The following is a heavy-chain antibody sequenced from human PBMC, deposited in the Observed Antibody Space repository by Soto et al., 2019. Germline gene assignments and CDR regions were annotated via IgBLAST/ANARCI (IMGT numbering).Heavy chain of an antibody. V-gene: IGHV4-38-2*02. J-gene: IGHJ4*02. CDR3: ARDQSKGYFDY. Sequence: PSETLSLTCAVSGYSISSGYYWGWTRQPPGKGLEWIGSIYHSGSTYYNPSLKSRVTISVDTSKNQFSLKLSSVTAADTAVYYCARDQSKGYFDYWGQGTLVTVSS. CDR2: IYHSGST. CDR1: GYSISSGYY.